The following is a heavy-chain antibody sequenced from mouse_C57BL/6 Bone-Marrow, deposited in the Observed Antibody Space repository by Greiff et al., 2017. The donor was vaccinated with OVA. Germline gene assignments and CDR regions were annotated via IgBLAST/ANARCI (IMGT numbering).Heavy chain of an antibody. D-gene: IGHD2-2*01. Sequence: QVQLKESGAELVRPGTSVKVSCKASGYAFTNYLIEWVKQRPGQGLEWIGVINPGSGGTNYNEKFKGKATLTADKSSSTAYMQLSSLTSEDSAVYFCARGDGYDGDYYAMDYWGQGTSVTVSS. J-gene: IGHJ4*01. CDR1: GYAFTNYL. V-gene: IGHV1-54*01. CDR3: ARGDGYDGDYYAMDY. CDR2: INPGSGGT.